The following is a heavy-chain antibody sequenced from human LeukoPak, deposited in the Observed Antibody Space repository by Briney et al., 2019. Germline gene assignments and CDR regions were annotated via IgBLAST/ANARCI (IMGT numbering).Heavy chain of an antibody. CDR3: ARAASGAGRYRAFDI. CDR2: ISAYNGNT. CDR1: GYTFSSHG. D-gene: IGHD3-10*01. Sequence: ASVKVSCKASGYTFSSHGISWVRQAPGQGLQWMGWISAYNGNTNYAQKLQGRVTMTTDTSTSTAYMELRSLRSDDTAVYYCARAASGAGRYRAFDIWGQGTMVTVSS. V-gene: IGHV1-18*01. J-gene: IGHJ3*02.